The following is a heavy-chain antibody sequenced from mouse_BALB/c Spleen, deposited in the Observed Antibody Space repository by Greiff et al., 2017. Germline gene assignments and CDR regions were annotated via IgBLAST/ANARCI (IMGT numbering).Heavy chain of an antibody. Sequence: EVKVEESGGGLVQPGGSLKLSCAASGFTFSSYTMSWVRQTPEKRLEWVAYISNGGGSTYYPDTVKGRFTISRDNAKNTLYLQMSSLKSEDTAMYYCARRDYYGSDAYWGQGTLVTVSA. CDR3: ARRDYYGSDAY. J-gene: IGHJ3*01. CDR1: GFTFSSYT. D-gene: IGHD1-1*01. CDR2: ISNGGGST. V-gene: IGHV5-12-2*01.